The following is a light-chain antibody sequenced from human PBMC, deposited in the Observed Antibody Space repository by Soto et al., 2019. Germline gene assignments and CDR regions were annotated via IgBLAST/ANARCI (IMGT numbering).Light chain of an antibody. CDR2: GAS. CDR1: QSVSSSY. Sequence: EIVLTQSPCTLSLSPGERATLSCRASQSVSSSYLAWYQQKPGQAPRLLVYGASSRATGIPDRFSGSGSGTDFTLTISGLEPQDFAVYYCHQYSGSPPGTFGQGTKVDIK. V-gene: IGKV3-20*01. J-gene: IGKJ1*01. CDR3: HQYSGSPPGT.